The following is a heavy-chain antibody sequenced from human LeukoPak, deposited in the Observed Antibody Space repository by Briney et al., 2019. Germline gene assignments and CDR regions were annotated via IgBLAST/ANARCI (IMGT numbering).Heavy chain of an antibody. CDR2: IYHSGST. CDR3: ARVTKVTTFDY. D-gene: IGHD4-17*01. Sequence: PSQTLSLTCAVSGGSISSGGYSWSWIWQPPGKGLEWIGYIYHSGSTYYNPSLKSRVTISVDRSKNQFSLKLSSVTAAVTAVYYCARVTKVTTFDYWAREPWSPSLQ. V-gene: IGHV4-30-2*01. J-gene: IGHJ4*02. CDR1: GGSISSGGYS.